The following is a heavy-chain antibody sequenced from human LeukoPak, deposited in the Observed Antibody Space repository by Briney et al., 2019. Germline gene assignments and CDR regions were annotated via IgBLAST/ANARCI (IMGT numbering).Heavy chain of an antibody. D-gene: IGHD3-16*01. V-gene: IGHV4-59*01. CDR1: GGSISSYY. J-gene: IGHJ4*02. CDR2: MYYSGST. Sequence: SETLSLTCTVSGGSISSYYWSWIRQPPGKGLEWIGYMYYSGSTNYNPSLKSRVTISVDTSKNQFSLKLSSVTAADTAVYYCARVVGLILDYWGQGTLVTVSS. CDR3: ARVVGLILDY.